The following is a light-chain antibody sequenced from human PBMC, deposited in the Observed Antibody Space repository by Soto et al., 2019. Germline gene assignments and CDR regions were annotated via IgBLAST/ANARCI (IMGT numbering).Light chain of an antibody. Sequence: EIVMTQSPATLSVSPGERATLSCRASQSVSSNLAWYQQKPGQAPRLLIYGASTTATGIPARFSGTRSGTEFTLTIIRLQSEYFAVYYCQQYNNWPQTFGQGTKVEIK. V-gene: IGKV3-15*01. CDR1: QSVSSN. CDR3: QQYNNWPQT. J-gene: IGKJ1*01. CDR2: GAS.